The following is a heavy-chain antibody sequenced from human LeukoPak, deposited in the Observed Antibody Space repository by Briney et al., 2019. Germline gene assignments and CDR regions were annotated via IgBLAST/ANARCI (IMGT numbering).Heavy chain of an antibody. Sequence: GGSLRLSCVASGFTFSSVWMSWVRQAPGKGLEFVANIDQDGSVRNYVDSVKGRFIISRDNAKNSLYLQMDSLRAEDTAVYFCARDPGSSSFDYWGLGTPVTVSS. D-gene: IGHD6-13*01. V-gene: IGHV3-7*01. CDR1: GFTFSSVW. J-gene: IGHJ4*02. CDR2: IDQDGSVR. CDR3: ARDPGSSSFDY.